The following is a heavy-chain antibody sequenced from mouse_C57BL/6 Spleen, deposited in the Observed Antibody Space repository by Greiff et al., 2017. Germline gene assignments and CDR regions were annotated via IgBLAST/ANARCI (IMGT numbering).Heavy chain of an antibody. J-gene: IGHJ3*01. CDR2: ISRGGDYI. CDR3: TKYLDSSGYGFAY. V-gene: IGHV5-9-1*02. CDR1: GFTFSSYA. Sequence: EVKLMESGEGLVKPGGSLKLSCAASGFTFSSYAMSWVRQTPEKRLEWVAYISRGGDYIYYADTVKGRFNISRANARNTLSLQMSSLKSENTAKYYGTKYLDSSGYGFAYWGQGTLVTVSA. D-gene: IGHD3-2*02.